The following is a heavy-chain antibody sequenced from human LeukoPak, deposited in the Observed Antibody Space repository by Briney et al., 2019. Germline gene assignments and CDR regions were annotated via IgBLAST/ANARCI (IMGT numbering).Heavy chain of an antibody. J-gene: IGHJ4*02. CDR3: ARSYYYGSGFDY. V-gene: IGHV4-34*01. D-gene: IGHD3-10*01. CDR2: INHSGST. Sequence: KPSETLSLTCAAYGGSFSGYYWSWIRQPPGKGLEWIGEINHSGSTNYNPSLKSRVTISVDTSKNQFSLKLSSVTAADTAVYYCARSYYYGSGFDYWGQGTLVTVSS. CDR1: GGSFSGYY.